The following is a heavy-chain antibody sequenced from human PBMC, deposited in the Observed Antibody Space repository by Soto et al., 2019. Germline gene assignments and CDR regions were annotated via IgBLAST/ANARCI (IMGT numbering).Heavy chain of an antibody. D-gene: IGHD6-19*01. V-gene: IGHV6-1*01. CDR2: TYYRSKWYN. CDR1: GDSVSSTSAT. CDR3: ARDGSGFHWYFDL. Sequence: QVQLQQSGPGLVKPSQTLSLVCSISGDSVSSTSATWSWIRQSPSRGLEWLGRTYYRSKWYNDYAVSVISLLPITPDTSKNQLSLHLSSVTPEDTALYFCARDGSGFHWYFDLWGRGTLVTVSS. J-gene: IGHJ2*01.